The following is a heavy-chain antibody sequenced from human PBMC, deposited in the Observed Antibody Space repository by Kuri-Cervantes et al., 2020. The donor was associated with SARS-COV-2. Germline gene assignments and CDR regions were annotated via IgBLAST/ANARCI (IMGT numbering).Heavy chain of an antibody. CDR2: ISAYNGNT. Sequence: ASVKVSCKASGYTFTSYGISWVRQAPGQGLEWMGWISAYNGNTNYAQKLQGRVTMTRDTSISTAYIELSRLRSDDTAVYYCARDCTSFGYSYGHAFDIWGQGTMVTVSS. CDR1: GYTFTSYG. CDR3: ARDCTSFGYSYGHAFDI. V-gene: IGHV1-18*01. D-gene: IGHD5-18*01. J-gene: IGHJ3*02.